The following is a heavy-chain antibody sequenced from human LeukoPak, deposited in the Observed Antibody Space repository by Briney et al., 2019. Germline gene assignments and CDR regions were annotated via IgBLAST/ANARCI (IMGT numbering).Heavy chain of an antibody. D-gene: IGHD2-2*01. CDR3: ASLGVVPAASAY. V-gene: IGHV4-39*07. J-gene: IGHJ4*02. Sequence: PSGTLSLTCTVSGGSISSSSYYWGWIRQPPGKGLEWIGSIYYSGSTYYNPSLKSRVTISVDTSKNQFSLKLSSVTAADTAVYYCASLGVVPAASAYWGQGTLVTVSS. CDR1: GGSISSSSYY. CDR2: IYYSGST.